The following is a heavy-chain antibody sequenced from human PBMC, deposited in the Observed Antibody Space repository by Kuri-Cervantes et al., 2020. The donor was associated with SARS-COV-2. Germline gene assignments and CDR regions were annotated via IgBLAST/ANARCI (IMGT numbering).Heavy chain of an antibody. CDR1: GFTFSTNA. D-gene: IGHD2-21*01. CDR3: ASDRVVVSARENSHNCDIDV. V-gene: IGHV3-30*03. CDR2: ISHNGGCQ. Sequence: LSLTCVASGFTFSTNAIHWVRQPPGQGLEGVAVISHNGGCQDYADSVKGSFTISRYKATNSLYLQMNSLRDDDTAVDYCASDRVVVSARENSHNCDIDVWGQGTTVTVSS. J-gene: IGHJ6*02.